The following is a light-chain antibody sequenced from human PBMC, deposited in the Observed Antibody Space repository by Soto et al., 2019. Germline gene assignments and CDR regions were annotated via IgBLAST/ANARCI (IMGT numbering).Light chain of an antibody. CDR2: GAS. CDR3: QQYHNWPTIT. CDR1: QGIGDT. V-gene: IGKV3-15*01. J-gene: IGKJ5*01. Sequence: EVVMRQSPATLSVSPGEGATLSCRASQGIGDTLAWYQHKPGQTPRLLIYGASTRATGIPARFSGSGSETDFTLTISSLQSEDSAVYYCQQYHNWPTITFGQGTRLEIK.